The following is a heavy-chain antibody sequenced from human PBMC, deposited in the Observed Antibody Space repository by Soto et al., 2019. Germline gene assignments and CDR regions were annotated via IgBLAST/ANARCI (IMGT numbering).Heavy chain of an antibody. D-gene: IGHD3-3*01. CDR3: ARADLYAFWSGYYVIGYYYYGMDV. CDR2: MNPNSGNT. J-gene: IGHJ6*02. V-gene: IGHV1-8*01. CDR1: GYTFTSYY. Sequence: ASVKVSCKASGYTFTSYYINWVRQATGQGLEWMGWMNPNSGNTGYAQKFQGRVTMTRNTSISTAYMELSSLRSEDTAVYYCARADLYAFWSGYYVIGYYYYGMDVWGQ.